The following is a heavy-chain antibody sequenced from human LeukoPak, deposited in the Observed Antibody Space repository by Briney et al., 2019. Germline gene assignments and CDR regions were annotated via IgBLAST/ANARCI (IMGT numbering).Heavy chain of an antibody. D-gene: IGHD3-22*01. CDR1: GFTFSSYS. Sequence: GGSLRLSCAAPGFTFSSYSMNWVRQAPGKGLEWVSSISSSSSYIYYADSVKGRFTISRDNAKNSLYLQMNSLRAEDTAVYYCARDGGNWYYDSSGFPGGYWGQGTLVTVSS. J-gene: IGHJ4*02. CDR2: ISSSSSYI. V-gene: IGHV3-21*01. CDR3: ARDGGNWYYDSSGFPGGY.